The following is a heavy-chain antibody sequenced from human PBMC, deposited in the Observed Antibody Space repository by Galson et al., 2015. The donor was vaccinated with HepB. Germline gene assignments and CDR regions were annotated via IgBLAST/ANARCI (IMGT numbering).Heavy chain of an antibody. D-gene: IGHD3-9*01. CDR2: IKSKSDGGTT. V-gene: IGHV3-15*01. J-gene: IGHJ4*02. CDR1: GFSFSDAW. Sequence: SLRLSCAASGFSFSDAWMSWVRQAPGKGLEWVGRIKSKSDGGTTDYAAPVKGRFTISTDDSKNTLCLQMNSLKTEDTAVYYCARLVARRYWGQGTLVTVSS. CDR3: ARLVARRY.